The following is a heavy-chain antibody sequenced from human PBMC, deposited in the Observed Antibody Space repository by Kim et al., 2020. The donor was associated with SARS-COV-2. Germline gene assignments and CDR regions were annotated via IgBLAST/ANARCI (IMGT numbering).Heavy chain of an antibody. CDR2: ISWKSGII. V-gene: IGHV3-9*01. CDR1: GFTFDDYA. D-gene: IGHD2-2*01. CDR3: VCGVVPAGHYDYGMDV. J-gene: IGHJ6*01. Sequence: GGSLRLSCAASGFTFDDYAMHWVRQAPGKGLEWVSGISWKSGIIGYADSVKGRFTISRDNAKNSLYLQMNSLRAEDTALYYCVCGVVPAGHYDYGMDVWG.